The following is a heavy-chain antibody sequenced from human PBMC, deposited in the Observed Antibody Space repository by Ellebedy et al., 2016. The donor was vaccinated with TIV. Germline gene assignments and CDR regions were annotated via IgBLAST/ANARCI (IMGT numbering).Heavy chain of an antibody. V-gene: IGHV3-9*01. CDR3: ARGNIYSNYGVWFDP. Sequence: PGGSLRLSCAASGFTFDDYAMHWVRQAPGKGLEWVSGISWNSGNIGYADSVKGRFTISRDNAKNSLYLQMNSLRAEVTAVYYCARGNIYSNYGVWFDPWGQGTLVTVSS. J-gene: IGHJ5*02. CDR1: GFTFDDYA. CDR2: ISWNSGNI. D-gene: IGHD4-11*01.